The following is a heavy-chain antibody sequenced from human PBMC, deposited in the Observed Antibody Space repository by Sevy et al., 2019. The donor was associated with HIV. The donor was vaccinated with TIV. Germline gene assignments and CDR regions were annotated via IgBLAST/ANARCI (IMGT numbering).Heavy chain of an antibody. V-gene: IGHV4-39*01. CDR1: GGSMSSTSYY. Sequence: SENLSLTCTVSGGSMSSTSYYWGWIRQPPGKGLEWIGSIHYSGGTYYNPSLKSRVTISIDTSKNQFSLKLNSVTAAYTAVYYCARMGKWGIPWNWFDPWGQGTLVTVSS. CDR3: ARMGKWGIPWNWFDP. CDR2: IHYSGGT. J-gene: IGHJ5*02. D-gene: IGHD3-16*01.